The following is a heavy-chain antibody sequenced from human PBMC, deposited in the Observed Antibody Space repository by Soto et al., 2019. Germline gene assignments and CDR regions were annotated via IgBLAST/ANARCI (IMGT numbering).Heavy chain of an antibody. CDR1: GGSFSGYY. CDR3: ARGIKRITMVRGAYFDY. CDR2: INHSGST. Sequence: PSETLCLTCAVDGGSFSGYYWSWIRRTPGKGLEWIGEINHSGSTNYNPSLKSRVTISVDTSKNQFSLKLSSVTAADTAVYYCARGIKRITMVRGAYFDYWGQGTLVTVSS. J-gene: IGHJ4*02. V-gene: IGHV4-34*01. D-gene: IGHD3-10*01.